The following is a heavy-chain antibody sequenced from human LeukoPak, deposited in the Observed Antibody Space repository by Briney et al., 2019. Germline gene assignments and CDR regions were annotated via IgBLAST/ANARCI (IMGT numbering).Heavy chain of an antibody. D-gene: IGHD1-14*01. Sequence: SETLSLTCAVYGGYISGHYWSWIRQPPGKGLEWIGYIYYSGSTNYNPSLKSRVTISVDTSKNQFSLKLSSVTAADTAVYYCARAGLAGTTYYYYYMDVWGKGTTVTISS. J-gene: IGHJ6*03. CDR1: GGYISGHY. CDR3: ARAGLAGTTYYYYYMDV. CDR2: IYYSGST. V-gene: IGHV4-59*11.